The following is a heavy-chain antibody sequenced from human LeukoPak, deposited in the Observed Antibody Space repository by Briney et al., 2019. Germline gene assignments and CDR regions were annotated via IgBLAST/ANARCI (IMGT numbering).Heavy chain of an antibody. CDR2: IIPTFGTA. CDR3: ARGGFGSGSGSYYSYAFDI. D-gene: IGHD3-10*01. CDR1: GGTFSSYA. V-gene: IGHV1-69*06. J-gene: IGHJ3*02. Sequence: SAKVSCKASGGTFSSYAISWVRQAPGQGLEWMGGIIPTFGTANYAQKFQGRVTITADKSTSTAYMELSSLRSEDTAVYYCARGGFGSGSGSYYSYAFDIWGQGTMVTVSS.